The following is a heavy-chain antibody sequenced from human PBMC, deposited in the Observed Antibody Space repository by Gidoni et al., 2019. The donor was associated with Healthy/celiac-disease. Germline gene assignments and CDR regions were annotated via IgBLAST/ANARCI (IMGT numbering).Heavy chain of an antibody. V-gene: IGHV4-4*07. J-gene: IGHJ6*02. Sequence: QVQLQESGPGLVKPSENLSLTCTVSGGPLSSYYCRWIRQPAGQGLEWMGRIYTSGSTNYNPSLKSRVTMSVDTSKNQFSLKLSSVTAADTAVYYCARDPVYCSSTSCFRPYGMDVWGQGTTVTVSS. CDR1: GGPLSSYY. CDR3: ARDPVYCSSTSCFRPYGMDV. CDR2: IYTSGST. D-gene: IGHD2-2*01.